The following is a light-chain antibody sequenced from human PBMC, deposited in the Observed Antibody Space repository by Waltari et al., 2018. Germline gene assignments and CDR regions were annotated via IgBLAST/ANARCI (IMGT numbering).Light chain of an antibody. Sequence: QSVLTQPPSVSAAPGQKVTIPCSGSSPNIGNTYLSLYQQLPGTAPKLLIYDNNKRPSGIPDRFSGSKSGTSATLGITGLQTGDEADYYCGTWDSSLSAVVFGGGTKLTVL. V-gene: IGLV1-51*01. CDR2: DNN. CDR3: GTWDSSLSAVV. CDR1: SPNIGNTY. J-gene: IGLJ2*01.